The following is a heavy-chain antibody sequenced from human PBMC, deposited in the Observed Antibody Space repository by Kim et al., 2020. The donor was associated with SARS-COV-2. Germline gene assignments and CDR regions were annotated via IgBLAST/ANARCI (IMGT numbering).Heavy chain of an antibody. J-gene: IGHJ3*02. CDR1: GGSISSGGYY. Sequence: SETLSLTCTVSGGSISSGGYYWSWIRQHPGKGLEWIGYIYYSGSTYYNPSLKSRVTISVDTSKNQFSLKLSSVTAADTAVYYCARVVQAPSLGELSLFEDDAFDIWGQGTMVTVSS. V-gene: IGHV4-31*03. D-gene: IGHD3-16*02. CDR2: IYYSGST. CDR3: ARVVQAPSLGELSLFEDDAFDI.